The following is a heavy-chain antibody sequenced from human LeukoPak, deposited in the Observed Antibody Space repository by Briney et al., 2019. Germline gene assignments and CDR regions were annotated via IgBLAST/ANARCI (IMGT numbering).Heavy chain of an antibody. CDR3: ASTAGATITYYMDV. D-gene: IGHD5-12*01. Sequence: GGSLRLSCAASGFTFSSYSMNWVRQSPGKGLEWFSSISSSSSYIYYADSVKGRFTISRDNAKNSLYLQMNSLRAEGTAVYYRASTAGATITYYMDVWGKGTTVTVSS. J-gene: IGHJ6*03. CDR2: ISSSSSYI. CDR1: GFTFSSYS. V-gene: IGHV3-21*01.